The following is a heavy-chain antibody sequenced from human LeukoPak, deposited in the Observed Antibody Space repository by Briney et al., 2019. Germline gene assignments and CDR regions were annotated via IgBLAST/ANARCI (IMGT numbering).Heavy chain of an antibody. Sequence: SEPLSLTCSVCGGSISKYHWSGIRHPSGEALVGIGRIYKCGSTIYNPSLESRVTMPVDTSKNQVSLKLSSVTAADTDVFLWWRDRTLTTNHDSSGYYIGGNMDVWGKGTTVTVSS. CDR2: IYKCGST. CDR3: WRDRTLTTNHDSSGYYIGGNMDV. J-gene: IGHJ6*03. V-gene: IGHV4-4*07. CDR1: GGSISKYH. D-gene: IGHD3-22*01.